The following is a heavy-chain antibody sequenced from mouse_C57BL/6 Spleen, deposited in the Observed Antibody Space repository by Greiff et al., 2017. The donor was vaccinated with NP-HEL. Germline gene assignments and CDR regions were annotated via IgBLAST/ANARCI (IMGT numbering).Heavy chain of an antibody. D-gene: IGHD2-1*01. CDR2: IRSGSSTI. V-gene: IGHV5-17*01. J-gene: IGHJ4*01. Sequence: EVQVVESGGGLVKPGGSLKLSCAASGFTFSDYGMHWVRQAPEKGLEWVAYIRSGSSTIYYADTVKGRFTISRDNAKNTLFLQMTSLRSEDTAVYYCERDGNYGAMDYWGQGTSVTVSS. CDR3: ERDGNYGAMDY. CDR1: GFTFSDYG.